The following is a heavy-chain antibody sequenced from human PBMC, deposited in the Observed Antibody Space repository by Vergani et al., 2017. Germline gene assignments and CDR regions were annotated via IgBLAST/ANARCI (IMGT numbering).Heavy chain of an antibody. CDR3: ASRRLTGYYPDAFDI. D-gene: IGHD3-9*01. J-gene: IGHJ3*02. V-gene: IGHV4-59*11. CDR1: GGSISSHY. Sequence: QVQLQESGPGLVKPSETLSLTCTVSGGSISSHYWSWIRQPPGKGLEWIGYIYYSGSTNYNPSLKSRVTISVDTSKNQFSLKLSSVTAADTAVYYCASRRLTGYYPDAFDIWGQGTMVTVSS. CDR2: IYYSGST.